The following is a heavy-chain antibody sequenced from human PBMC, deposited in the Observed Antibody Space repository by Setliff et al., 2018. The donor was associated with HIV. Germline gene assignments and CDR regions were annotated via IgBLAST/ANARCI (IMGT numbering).Heavy chain of an antibody. CDR2: IYHSGST. V-gene: IGHV4-38-2*01. CDR1: GYSISNGYY. D-gene: IGHD5-12*01. Sequence: PSETLSLTCALSGYSISNGYYWGWIRQPSGKGLEWIGSIYHSGSTFYNPSLRSRVTISVDTSQDQFSLRLSSVTAADTAVYYCARQGDGYNLYHVYYFDYWGQGTLVTVSS. J-gene: IGHJ4*02. CDR3: ARQGDGYNLYHVYYFDY.